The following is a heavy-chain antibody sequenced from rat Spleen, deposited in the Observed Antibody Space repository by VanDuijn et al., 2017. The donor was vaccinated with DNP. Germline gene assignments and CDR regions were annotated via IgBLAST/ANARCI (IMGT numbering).Heavy chain of an antibody. CDR2: ISLDGGRT. J-gene: IGHJ2*01. V-gene: IGHV5-22*01. CDR1: GFTFSDYF. D-gene: IGHD4-1*01. CDR3: ASWGLRAYYLDS. Sequence: EVQLVESGGDLVQPGRSLKLSCTASGFTFSDYFMAWVRQAPTKGLEWVAYISLDGGRTYYGDSVKGRFTISRDNAKNTLYLQMNGLRSEDTATYYCASWGLRAYYLDSWGQGVMVTVSS.